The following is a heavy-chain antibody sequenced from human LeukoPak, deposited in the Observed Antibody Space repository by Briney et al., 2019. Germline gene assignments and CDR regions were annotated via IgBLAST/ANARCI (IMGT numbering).Heavy chain of an antibody. J-gene: IGHJ4*02. CDR3: ARVDSSGWYFYFDY. V-gene: IGHV1-69*13. CDR1: GYTFTSYG. Sequence: GASVKVSCKASGYTFTSYGISWVRQAPGQGLEWMGGIIPIFGTANYAQKFQGRVTITADESTSTAYMELSSLRSEDTAVYYCARVDSSGWYFYFDYWGQGTLVTVSS. D-gene: IGHD6-19*01. CDR2: IIPIFGTA.